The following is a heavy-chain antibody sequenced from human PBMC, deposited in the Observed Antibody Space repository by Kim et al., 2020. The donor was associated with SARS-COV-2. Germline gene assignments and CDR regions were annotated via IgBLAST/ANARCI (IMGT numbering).Heavy chain of an antibody. J-gene: IGHJ6*02. CDR1: GYTLTELS. V-gene: IGHV1-24*01. CDR3: ATGPSVVVVAAIIRDYYYYYGMDV. Sequence: ASVKVSCKVSGYTLTELSMHWVRQAPGKGLEWMGGFDPEDGETIYAQKFQGRVTMTEDTSTDTAYMELSSLRSEDTAVYYCATGPSVVVVAAIIRDYYYYYGMDVWGQETTDTVSS. CDR2: FDPEDGET. D-gene: IGHD2-15*01.